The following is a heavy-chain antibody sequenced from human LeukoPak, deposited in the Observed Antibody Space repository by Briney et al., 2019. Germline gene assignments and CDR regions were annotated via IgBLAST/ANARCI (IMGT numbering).Heavy chain of an antibody. Sequence: QVSCKASGGTFTRYAISWVRRAPGQGLEWMGRIIPILGIANYAQKFQGRVTITADKSTNTAYMELSSLRSEDTAVYYCAREAVVPYYFDYWGQGTLVPASS. CDR3: AREAVVPYYFDY. V-gene: IGHV1-69*04. D-gene: IGHD4-23*01. CDR1: GGTFTRYA. J-gene: IGHJ4*02. CDR2: IIPILGIA.